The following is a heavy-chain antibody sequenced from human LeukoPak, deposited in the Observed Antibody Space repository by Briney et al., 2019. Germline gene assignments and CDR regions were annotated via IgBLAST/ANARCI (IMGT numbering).Heavy chain of an antibody. V-gene: IGHV4-4*07. D-gene: IGHD2-15*01. J-gene: IGHJ6*03. CDR3: ARSAPSLHYWYYYMDV. CDR2: ISTSGST. Sequence: PSETLSLTCTVSGGSISSYYWSWIRQPAGKGLEWIGHISTSGSTNSNPSLKSRVTMSIDTSKNQFSLRLSSVTAADTAVYYCARSAPSLHYWYYYMDVWGKGTTVTVYS. CDR1: GGSISSYY.